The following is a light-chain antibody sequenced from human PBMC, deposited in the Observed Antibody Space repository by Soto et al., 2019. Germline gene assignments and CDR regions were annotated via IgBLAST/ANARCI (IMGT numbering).Light chain of an antibody. CDR3: QQYHSYPWT. CDR1: QSISSW. J-gene: IGKJ1*01. V-gene: IGKV1-5*01. CDR2: DAS. Sequence: DIQMTQSPSTLSSSVGERVTITCRASQSISSWLAWYQQKPGKAPKLLIYDASSLESGVPSRFSGSGSGTEFTLIISNLQPDDIATYYCQQYHSYPWTFGQGTKVDI.